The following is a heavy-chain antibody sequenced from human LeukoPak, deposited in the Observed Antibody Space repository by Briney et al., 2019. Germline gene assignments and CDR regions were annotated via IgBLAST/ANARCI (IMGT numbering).Heavy chain of an antibody. CDR2: IYYSGST. J-gene: IGHJ5*02. D-gene: IGHD3-10*01. Sequence: SETLSLTCTVSGGSISSYYWSWIRQPPGKGLEWIGYIYYSGSTNYNPSLKSRVTISVDTSKNQFSLKLSSVTAADTAVYYCARWFGELSLFDPRGQGTLVTVSS. V-gene: IGHV4-59*01. CDR3: ARWFGELSLFDP. CDR1: GGSISSYY.